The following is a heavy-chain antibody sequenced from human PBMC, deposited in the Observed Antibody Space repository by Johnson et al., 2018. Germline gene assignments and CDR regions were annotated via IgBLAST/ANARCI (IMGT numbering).Heavy chain of an antibody. D-gene: IGHD4-23*01. V-gene: IGHV3-7*01. CDR3: AGGTTVVNWMGKYYYGMDV. CDR1: GFTLTNYW. Sequence: VQLVQSGGGLVQXGGSLRLXCAASGFTLTNYWMTWVRQAPGKGLEWVANIKQDGNEKDYVDSVKGRFTISRDNAKNSLYLQMNSLRAEDTAVYYCAGGTTVVNWMGKYYYGMDVWGQGTTVTVSS. CDR2: IKQDGNEK. J-gene: IGHJ6*02.